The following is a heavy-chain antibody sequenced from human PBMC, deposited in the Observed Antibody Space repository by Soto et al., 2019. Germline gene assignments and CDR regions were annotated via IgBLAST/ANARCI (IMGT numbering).Heavy chain of an antibody. CDR3: ARKSNWNYGMDV. D-gene: IGHD3-3*01. CDR2: ISGSSAST. Sequence: GGSLRLSCVGSGFTFSSYSMNWVRQAPGKGLEWVSSISGSSASTYSADSVKGRFTISRDNAKNSLYLQMNSLRAEDTAVYYCARKSNWNYGMDVWGQGTTVTVSS. V-gene: IGHV3-21*01. CDR1: GFTFSSYS. J-gene: IGHJ6*02.